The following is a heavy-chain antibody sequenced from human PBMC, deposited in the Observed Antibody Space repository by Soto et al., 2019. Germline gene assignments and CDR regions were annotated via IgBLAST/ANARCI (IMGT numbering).Heavy chain of an antibody. V-gene: IGHV3-30-3*01. J-gene: IGHJ6*02. D-gene: IGHD2-8*01. CDR1: GFTFSNYA. CDR3: ARGNGPYYYSGLDV. Sequence: QVQLVESGGGVVQPGRSLRLSCAASGFTFSNYAMHWVRQAPDKGLEWATVVSYDGSNENYADSVKGRFTISRDNSKNTLYLKMNSLRPEDTAVYYCARGNGPYYYSGLDVWGQGTTVTVSS. CDR2: VSYDGSNE.